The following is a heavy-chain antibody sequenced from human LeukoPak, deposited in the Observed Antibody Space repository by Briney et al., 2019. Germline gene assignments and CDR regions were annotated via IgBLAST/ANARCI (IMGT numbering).Heavy chain of an antibody. CDR3: ARPARGDYVENWFDP. V-gene: IGHV3-30-3*01. J-gene: IGHJ5*02. CDR2: ISYDGTNK. D-gene: IGHD4-17*01. Sequence: GGSLRLSCAASGFTFSTYAMDWVRQAPGKGLEWVAVISYDGTNKYYADSVKGRFTISRDNAKNSLYLQMNSLRAEDTAVYYCARPARGDYVENWFDPWGQGTLVTVSS. CDR1: GFTFSTYA.